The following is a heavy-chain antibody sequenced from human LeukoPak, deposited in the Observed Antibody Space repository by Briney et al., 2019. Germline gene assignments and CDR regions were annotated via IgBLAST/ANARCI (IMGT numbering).Heavy chain of an antibody. V-gene: IGHV4-31*03. Sequence: SETLSLTCTVSGGSVSSGGYYWSWLRQHPGKGLEWIGYIYYSGSTYYTPSLKSRVTISLDTSKNQFSLKLSSVTAADTAVYYCARGRTTGNYYYFYGMDVWGQGTTVTVSS. CDR3: ARGRTTGNYYYFYGMDV. J-gene: IGHJ6*02. CDR1: GGSVSSGGYY. CDR2: IYYSGST. D-gene: IGHD4-17*01.